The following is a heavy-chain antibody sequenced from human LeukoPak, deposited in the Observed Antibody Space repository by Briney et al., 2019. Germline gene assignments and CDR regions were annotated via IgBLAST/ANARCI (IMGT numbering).Heavy chain of an antibody. CDR1: GFTFRTYW. V-gene: IGHV3-23*01. D-gene: IGHD2-2*01. CDR3: TRTRGCSSTSCYADF. CDR2: ISGSGDST. J-gene: IGHJ4*02. Sequence: GGSLRLSCAVSGFTFRTYWMHWVRQAPGKGLEWVSGISGSGDSTYYADSVKGRFTISRDNSKNTLYLQMNSLRAEDTAVYSCTRTRGCSSTSCYADFWGQGTLVTVSS.